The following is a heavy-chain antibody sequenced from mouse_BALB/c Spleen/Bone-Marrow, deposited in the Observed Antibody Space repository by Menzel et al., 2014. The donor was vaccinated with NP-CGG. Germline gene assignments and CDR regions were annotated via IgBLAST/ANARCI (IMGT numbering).Heavy chain of an antibody. CDR1: GYTFSSYW. D-gene: IGHD2-3*01. Sequence: QAQLQQSGAELMKPGASVKISCKATGYTFSSYWIEWVKQRPGHGLEWIGEILPGSGSSNYNEKFKGKATITADTSSNTAYMQLSSLTSEDSAVYYCTRWGWSFDYWGQGTTLTVSS. CDR2: ILPGSGSS. J-gene: IGHJ2*01. CDR3: TRWGWSFDY. V-gene: IGHV1-9*01.